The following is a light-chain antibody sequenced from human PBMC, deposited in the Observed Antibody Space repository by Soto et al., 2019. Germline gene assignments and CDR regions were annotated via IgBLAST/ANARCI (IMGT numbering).Light chain of an antibody. V-gene: IGLV2-8*01. CDR2: EVN. J-gene: IGLJ1*01. CDR1: SSDVGGYNY. CDR3: SSYAGNSYV. Sequence: QSALTQPPSASGSFGQSVTISCTGTSSDVGGYNYVSWYQQHPGKAPKLMIYEVNERPSGVPDRFSGSKSGNTASLTVSGLQAEDEADYYCSSYAGNSYVFGTGTKVTVL.